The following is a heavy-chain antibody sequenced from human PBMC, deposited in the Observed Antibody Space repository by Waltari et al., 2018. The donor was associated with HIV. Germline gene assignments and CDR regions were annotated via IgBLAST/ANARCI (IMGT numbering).Heavy chain of an antibody. Sequence: QVQLVQSGAEVKKPGSSVKVSCKASGGTFSSYTISWVRQAPGQGLEWMGRIIPILGIANYAQKCQGRVTITADKSTSTAYMELSSLRSEDTAVYYCARGVRYYGSGSYPFDYWGQGTLVTVSS. CDR2: IIPILGIA. J-gene: IGHJ4*02. D-gene: IGHD3-10*01. CDR3: ARGVRYYGSGSYPFDY. CDR1: GGTFSSYT. V-gene: IGHV1-69*02.